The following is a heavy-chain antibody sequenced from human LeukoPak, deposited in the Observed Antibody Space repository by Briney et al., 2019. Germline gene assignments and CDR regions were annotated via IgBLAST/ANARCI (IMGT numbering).Heavy chain of an antibody. D-gene: IGHD2-2*01. CDR1: GFTVSNNY. CDR2: IYSGGTT. Sequence: GGSLRLSCVVSGFTVSNNYMTWVRQAPGKGLEWVSVIYSGGTTYYADSVKGRFTISRDNSKNTLYLQMNSLRGEDTAVYYRARPTSPLAFDIWGQGTVVIVSS. V-gene: IGHV3-53*01. J-gene: IGHJ3*02. CDR3: ARPTSPLAFDI.